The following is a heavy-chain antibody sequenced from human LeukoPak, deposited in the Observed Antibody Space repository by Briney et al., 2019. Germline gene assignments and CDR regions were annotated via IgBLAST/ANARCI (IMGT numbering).Heavy chain of an antibody. D-gene: IGHD3-22*01. Sequence: SGPTLVKPTQTLTLTCTFSGFSLSTSEVGVGWIRQPPGKALEWLALIYWNDDKRYSPSLKSRLTITKDTSKNQVVLTMTNMDPVDTATYYCAHGDLTPDYYDSSGYNYWGQGTLVTVSS. CDR2: IYWNDDK. CDR1: GFSLSTSEVG. V-gene: IGHV2-5*01. CDR3: AHGDLTPDYYDSSGYNY. J-gene: IGHJ4*02.